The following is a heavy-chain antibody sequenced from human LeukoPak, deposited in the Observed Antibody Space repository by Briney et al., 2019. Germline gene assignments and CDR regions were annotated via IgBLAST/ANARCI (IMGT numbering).Heavy chain of an antibody. CDR3: ARAEDYYDSSGYNLDYFDY. CDR1: GFTFSSYS. J-gene: IGHJ4*02. CDR2: ISSSSSYI. V-gene: IGHV3-21*01. D-gene: IGHD3-22*01. Sequence: GGSLRLSCAASGFTFSSYSMNWVRQAPGKGLEWVSSISSSSSYIYYADSVKGRFTISRDNAKNSLYLRMNSLRAEDTAVYYCARAEDYYDSSGYNLDYFDYWGQGTLVTVSS.